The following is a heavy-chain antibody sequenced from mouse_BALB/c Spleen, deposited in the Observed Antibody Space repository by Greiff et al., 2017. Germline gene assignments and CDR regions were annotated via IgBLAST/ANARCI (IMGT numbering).Heavy chain of an antibody. CDR1: GFTFSSFG. V-gene: IGHV5-17*02. Sequence: EVKLMESGGGLVQPGGSRKLSCAASGFTFSSFGMHWVRQAPEKGLEWVAYISSGSSTIYYADTVKGRFTISRDNPKNTLFLQMTSLRSEDTAMYYCARHYHSVESYRYFDVWGAGTTVTVSS. D-gene: IGHD1-1*01. CDR3: ARHYHSVESYRYFDV. J-gene: IGHJ1*01. CDR2: ISSGSSTI.